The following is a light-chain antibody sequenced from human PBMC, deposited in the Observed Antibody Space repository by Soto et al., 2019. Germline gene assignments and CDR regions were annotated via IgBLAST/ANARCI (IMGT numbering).Light chain of an antibody. J-gene: IGLJ3*02. V-gene: IGLV2-14*01. CDR3: ISYIPSTTTHWV. CDR2: DVY. CDR1: NSDVGGYDR. Sequence: QSALPQPASVSGSPGQSITISCTGTNSDVGGYDRVSWYQHHPGKAPKLLIFDVYNRPSGISDRFSGSKSGDTASLTISGLQAEDEADYYCISYIPSTTTHWVFGGGTKLTVL.